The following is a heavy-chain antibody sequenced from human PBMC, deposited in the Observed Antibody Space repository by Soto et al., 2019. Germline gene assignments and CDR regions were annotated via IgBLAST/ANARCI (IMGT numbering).Heavy chain of an antibody. Sequence: GESLKISCKGFGYSFSDYWIGWVRQMPGKGLEWMGIIYPGDSDTRYSPSFQGQVTTSADKSISTAYLQWSSLKASDTAMYYCARPGYYDSSGYYYPYYFDYWGQGTLVTVSS. J-gene: IGHJ4*02. CDR1: GYSFSDYW. CDR3: ARPGYYDSSGYYYPYYFDY. CDR2: IYPGDSDT. D-gene: IGHD3-22*01. V-gene: IGHV5-51*01.